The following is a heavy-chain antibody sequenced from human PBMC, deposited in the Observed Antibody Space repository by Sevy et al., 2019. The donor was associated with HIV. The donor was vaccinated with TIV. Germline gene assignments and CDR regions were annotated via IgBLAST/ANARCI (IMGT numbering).Heavy chain of an antibody. CDR3: ARDRQGITVAGTAIDY. Sequence: GGSLRLSCTASGFTFSNYEMNWVRQAPGKGLEWVSYITLSGSSTYYAYSVKGRFTISRDNAKNSLYLQMNSLRAEDTAVYYCARDRQGITVAGTAIDYWGQGTLVIVSS. J-gene: IGHJ4*02. CDR1: GFTFSNYE. CDR2: ITLSGSST. D-gene: IGHD6-19*01. V-gene: IGHV3-48*03.